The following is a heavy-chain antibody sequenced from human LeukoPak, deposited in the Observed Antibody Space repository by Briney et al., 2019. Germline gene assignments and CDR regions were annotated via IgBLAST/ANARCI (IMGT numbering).Heavy chain of an antibody. Sequence: GGSLRLSCTASGFTFGDYAMSWVRQAPGKGLGWVGFIRSKAYGGTTEYAASVKGRYTISRDDSKSIAYLQMNSLKTEDTAVYYCTSWYYDSSAHWGQGTLVTVSS. V-gene: IGHV3-49*04. CDR2: IRSKAYGGTT. D-gene: IGHD3-22*01. CDR1: GFTFGDYA. J-gene: IGHJ4*02. CDR3: TSWYYDSSAH.